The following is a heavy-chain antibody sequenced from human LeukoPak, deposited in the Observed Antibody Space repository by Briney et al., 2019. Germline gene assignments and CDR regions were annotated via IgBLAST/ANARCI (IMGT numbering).Heavy chain of an antibody. V-gene: IGHV4-34*01. CDR3: ARVGYSSSSNYFDY. D-gene: IGHD6-6*01. CDR2: INHSGST. CDR1: GGSFSGYY. Sequence: PSETLSLTCAVYGGSFSGYYWSWIRQPPGKGLEWIGEINHSGSTNYNPSLKSRVTISVDTSKNQFSLKLSSVTAADTAVYYCARVGYSSSSNYFDYWGQGTLVTVSS. J-gene: IGHJ4*02.